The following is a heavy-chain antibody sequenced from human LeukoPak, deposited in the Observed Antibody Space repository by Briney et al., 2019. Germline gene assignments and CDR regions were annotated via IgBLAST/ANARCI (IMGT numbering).Heavy chain of an antibody. Sequence: PGGSLRLSCAASGFTFSSYGMHWVRQAPGKGLEWVAVIWYDGSNKYYADSVKGRFTISRDNSKNTLYLQMNSLRAEDTAVYYCAKRGQQWLAEFDYWGQGTLVTVSS. CDR1: GFTFSSYG. V-gene: IGHV3-33*06. CDR3: AKRGQQWLAEFDY. D-gene: IGHD6-19*01. J-gene: IGHJ4*02. CDR2: IWYDGSNK.